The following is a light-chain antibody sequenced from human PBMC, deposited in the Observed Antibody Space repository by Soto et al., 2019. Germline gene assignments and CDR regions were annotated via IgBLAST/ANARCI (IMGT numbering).Light chain of an antibody. J-gene: IGLJ2*01. V-gene: IGLV6-57*02. CDR2: EDH. Sequence: NFMLTQPHSVSESPGKTVTISCTGSSGSIASNYVEWYQQRPGSAPTTVIYEDHQRPSGVPDRFSGSIDSSSNSASLTISGLKTEDEADYYCQSYDSSIVVFGGGTKLTVL. CDR1: SGSIASNY. CDR3: QSYDSSIVV.